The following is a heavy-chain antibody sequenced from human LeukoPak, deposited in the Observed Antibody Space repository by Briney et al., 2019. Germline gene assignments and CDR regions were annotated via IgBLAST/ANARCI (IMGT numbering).Heavy chain of an antibody. CDR1: GGTFSSYA. J-gene: IGHJ5*02. D-gene: IGHD3-9*01. V-gene: IGHV1-69*13. CDR2: IIPIFGTA. CDR3: ARDHDILASNWFDP. Sequence: GASVKVSCKASGGTFSSYAISWVRQAPGQGLEWMGGIIPIFGTANYAQKFQGRVTITADESTSTAYMELSSLRSEDTAVYYCARDHDILASNWFDPWGQGTLVTVSS.